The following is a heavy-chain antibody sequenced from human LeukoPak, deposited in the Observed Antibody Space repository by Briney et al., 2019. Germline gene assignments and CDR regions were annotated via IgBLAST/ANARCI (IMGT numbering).Heavy chain of an antibody. CDR3: AHKRVYYGSGSYRWFDP. CDR1: GFSLSTSGVG. CDR2: IYWDDDK. V-gene: IGHV2-5*02. J-gene: IGHJ5*02. Sequence: SGPTLVNPTQTLTLTCTFSGFSLSTSGVGVGWIRQPPGKALEWLALIYWDDDKRYSPSLKSRLTITKDTFKNQVVLTMTNMDPVDTATYYCAHKRVYYGSGSYRWFDPWGQGTLVTVSS. D-gene: IGHD3-10*01.